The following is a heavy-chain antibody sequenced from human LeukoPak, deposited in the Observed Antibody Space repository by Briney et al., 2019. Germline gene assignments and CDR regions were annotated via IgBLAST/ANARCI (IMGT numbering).Heavy chain of an antibody. CDR3: AKGPILTASWFDP. CDR1: GFTFSSYW. D-gene: IGHD3-9*01. V-gene: IGHV3-7*03. CDR2: IKQDGSEK. J-gene: IGHJ5*02. Sequence: GGSLRLSCAASGFTFSSYWMSWVRQAPGKGLEWVANIKQDGSEKYYVDSVKGRFTISRDNAKNSLYLQMNSLRAEDTALYYCAKGPILTASWFDPWGQGTLVTVSS.